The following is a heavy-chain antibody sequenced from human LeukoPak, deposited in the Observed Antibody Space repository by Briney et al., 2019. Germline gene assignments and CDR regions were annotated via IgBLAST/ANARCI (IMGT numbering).Heavy chain of an antibody. CDR3: ARTTYYYGSGSYYIGSSFDY. CDR2: IYYSGST. CDR1: GGSISSYY. J-gene: IGHJ4*02. V-gene: IGHV4-59*01. Sequence: PSATQSLTCTVSGGSISSYYWSWIRQPPGKGLEWIGYIYYSGSTNYNPSLKSRVTISVDTSKNQFSLKLSSVTAADTAVYYCARTTYYYGSGSYYIGSSFDYWGQGTLVTVSS. D-gene: IGHD3-10*01.